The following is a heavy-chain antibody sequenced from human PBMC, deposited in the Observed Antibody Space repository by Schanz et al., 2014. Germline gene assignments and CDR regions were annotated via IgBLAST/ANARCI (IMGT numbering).Heavy chain of an antibody. CDR1: GFTFSDYW. CDR3: VSQRGSTDY. J-gene: IGHJ4*02. Sequence: EVQLVESGGGLVQPGGSLRLSCTASGFTFSDYWMSWVRQAPGKGQEWVANIKQDGSVKDYVDSVEGRFTISRDNAKRSLVLQMNSQRVECAAGYFCVSQRGSTDYWGQGTLVTVSS. D-gene: IGHD6-13*01. CDR2: IKQDGSVK. V-gene: IGHV3-7*02.